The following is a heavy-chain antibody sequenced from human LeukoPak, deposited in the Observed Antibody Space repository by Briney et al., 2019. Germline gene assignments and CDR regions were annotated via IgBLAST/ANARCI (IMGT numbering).Heavy chain of an antibody. D-gene: IGHD3-10*01. J-gene: IGHJ4*02. Sequence: PSETLSLTCSVSGVSINSDTYYWGWIRQPPGKGLEWIGTIYHSGKIYYNPSLESRVTMSVDTSTNHFSLKLSSVTAADTAVYYCARVDMVRGVITPIYFFDYWGQGTLVTVSS. V-gene: IGHV4-39*02. CDR2: IYHSGKI. CDR1: GVSINSDTYY. CDR3: ARVDMVRGVITPIYFFDY.